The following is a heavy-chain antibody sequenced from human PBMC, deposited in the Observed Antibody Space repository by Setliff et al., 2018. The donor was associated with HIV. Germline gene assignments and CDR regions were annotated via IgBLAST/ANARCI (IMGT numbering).Heavy chain of an antibody. Sequence: GGSLRLSCEASGFRVTDTYMAWVRQAPGKGLEWVSYISPNGNSMYYADSVKGRFTISRDNSKNTLYLQMTSLRAEDTAVYYCARDDSNGNTDAFDIWGQGTTVTVSS. CDR3: ARDDSNGNTDAFDI. V-gene: IGHV3-11*01. D-gene: IGHD5-18*01. J-gene: IGHJ3*02. CDR1: GFRVTDTY. CDR2: ISPNGNSM.